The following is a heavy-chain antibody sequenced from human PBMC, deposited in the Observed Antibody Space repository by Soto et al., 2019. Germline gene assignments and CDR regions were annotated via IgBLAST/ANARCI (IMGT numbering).Heavy chain of an antibody. V-gene: IGHV4-39*07. Sequence: SETLSLTCTVSGGSISSGSYYRGWIRQPPGKGLEWIGNIYYSGNTYYNPSLKSRVTISVDTSKNQFSLKLSSVTAADTAVYYCARVDQVERASHWGQGTLVTVSS. J-gene: IGHJ4*02. CDR3: ARVDQVERASH. CDR2: IYYSGNT. D-gene: IGHD2-2*01. CDR1: GGSISSGSYY.